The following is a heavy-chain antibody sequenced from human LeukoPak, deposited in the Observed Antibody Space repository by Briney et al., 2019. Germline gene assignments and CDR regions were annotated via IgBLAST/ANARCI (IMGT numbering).Heavy chain of an antibody. CDR1: GXSFTSYW. V-gene: IGHV5-10-1*01. CDR2: IDPSDSYT. Sequence: GESLKISCKGSGXSFTSYWISWVRQMPGKGLEWMGRIDPSDSYTNYSPSFQGHVTISADKSISTAYLQWSSLKASDTAMYYCARKHYAYYGMDVWGQGTTVTVSS. J-gene: IGHJ6*02. CDR3: ARKHYAYYGMDV.